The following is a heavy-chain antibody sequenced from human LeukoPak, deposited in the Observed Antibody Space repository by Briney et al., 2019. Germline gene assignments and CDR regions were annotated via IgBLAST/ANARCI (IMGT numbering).Heavy chain of an antibody. V-gene: IGHV3-23*01. CDR1: GFTFSTYA. CDR3: ARGAGGGYFDY. CDR2: ISTTGSST. J-gene: IGHJ4*02. Sequence: GGSLRLSCAASGFTFSTYAMSWVRQAPEKGLEWVSAISTTGSSTYYANSVKDQFTISRDNSKNTLYLQMNSLRAEDTAVYYCARGAGGGYFDYWGQGTLVTVSS. D-gene: IGHD3-16*01.